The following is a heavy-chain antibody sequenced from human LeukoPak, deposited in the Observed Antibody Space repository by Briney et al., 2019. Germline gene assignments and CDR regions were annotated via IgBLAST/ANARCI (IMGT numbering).Heavy chain of an antibody. CDR2: IYYIGST. CDR3: ARGGNYGPFDY. Sequence: SETLSLTCTVSGGSISSYYWSWIRQPPGKGLEWIGYIYYIGSTNYNPSLKSRVTISVDTSKNQFSLKLSSVTAADTAVYYCARGGNYGPFDYWGQGTLVTVSS. J-gene: IGHJ4*02. D-gene: IGHD4-11*01. V-gene: IGHV4-59*01. CDR1: GGSISSYY.